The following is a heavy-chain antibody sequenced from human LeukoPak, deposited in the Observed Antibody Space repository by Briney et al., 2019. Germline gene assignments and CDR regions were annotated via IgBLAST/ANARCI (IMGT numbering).Heavy chain of an antibody. CDR2: IYYSGST. CDR1: GGSISSSSYY. CDR3: TRTGYSSSWYPSYYYYYYMDV. V-gene: IGHV4-39*07. Sequence: SETLSLTCTVSGGSISSSSYYWGWIRQPPGKGLEWIGRIYYSGSTYYNPSLKSRVTISVDTSKNQFSLKLSSVTAADTAVYYCTRTGYSSSWYPSYYYYYYMDVWGKGTTVTVSS. J-gene: IGHJ6*03. D-gene: IGHD6-13*01.